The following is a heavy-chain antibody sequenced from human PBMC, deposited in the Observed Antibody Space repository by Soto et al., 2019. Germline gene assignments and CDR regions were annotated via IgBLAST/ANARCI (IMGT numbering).Heavy chain of an antibody. J-gene: IGHJ4*02. Sequence: EVQLLESGGDSVQPGGSLRLSCAVSGFTYSNYAMSWVRQAPGKGPEWVSGISNSGGSTYYADSVKGRFTISRDNSKNTLYLQMTSLRAEDTAVYYCAKAYTMMGAALFDHWGQGTLLTVSS. V-gene: IGHV3-23*01. CDR2: ISNSGGST. D-gene: IGHD3-22*01. CDR3: AKAYTMMGAALFDH. CDR1: GFTYSNYA.